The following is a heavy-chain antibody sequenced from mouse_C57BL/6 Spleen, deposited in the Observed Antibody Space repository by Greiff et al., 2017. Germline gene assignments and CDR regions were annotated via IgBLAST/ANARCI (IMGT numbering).Heavy chain of an antibody. J-gene: IGHJ4*01. D-gene: IGHD2-12*01. CDR1: GYTFTEYT. CDR2: FYPGSGSI. Sequence: QVHVKQSGAELVKPGASVKLSCKASGYTFTEYTIHWVKQRSGQGLEWIGWFYPGSGSIKYNEKFKDKATLTADKSSSTVYMELSRLTSEDSAVYFWARHGYDEMAMDYWGQGTSVTVSS. V-gene: IGHV1-62-2*01. CDR3: ARHGYDEMAMDY.